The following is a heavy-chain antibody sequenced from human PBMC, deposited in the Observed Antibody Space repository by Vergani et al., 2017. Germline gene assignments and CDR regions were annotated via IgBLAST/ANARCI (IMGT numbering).Heavy chain of an antibody. J-gene: IGHJ4*02. CDR1: GYTFSHYY. Sequence: QVPVVQSGAEGKKSGASVKVSCKTSGYTFSHYYMHWVRQAPGQGLEWMGIINPSGGHTNYGQKFQGRVTMTRDTSTSTVYMELSSLRSEDTAIYYCARGDYGILTGYRYWGQGTLVTVSA. CDR2: INPSGGHT. V-gene: IGHV1-46*03. D-gene: IGHD3-9*01. CDR3: ARGDYGILTGYRY.